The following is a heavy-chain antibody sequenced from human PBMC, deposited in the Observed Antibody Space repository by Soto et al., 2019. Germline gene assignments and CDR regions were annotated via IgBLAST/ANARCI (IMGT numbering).Heavy chain of an antibody. Sequence: GEPLRPSGLASGFPFSRHRMKWARQAPGKGLEWVSYISSSSSTIYYADSVKGRFTISRDNAKNSLYLQMNSLRAEDTAVYYCARDYSSYGPFDYWGQGTLVTVSS. J-gene: IGHJ4*02. CDR2: ISSSSSTI. CDR1: GFPFSRHR. CDR3: ARDYSSYGPFDY. V-gene: IGHV3-48*01. D-gene: IGHD5-18*01.